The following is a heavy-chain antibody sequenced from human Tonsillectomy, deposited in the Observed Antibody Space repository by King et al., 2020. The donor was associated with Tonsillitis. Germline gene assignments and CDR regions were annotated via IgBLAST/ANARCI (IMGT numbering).Heavy chain of an antibody. V-gene: IGHV4-34*01. Sequence: VQLQQWGAGLLKPSETLSLTCAVYGGSFSGYSWSWIRQPPGKGLEWIGEINHSGSPNYNPSLKSRVTISVDTSKNQFSLKLSSVTAADTAFYYCARVGRLPFVRGAKGFDYWGQGTLVTVSS. D-gene: IGHD3-10*02. CDR3: ARVGRLPFVRGAKGFDY. J-gene: IGHJ4*02. CDR2: INHSGSP. CDR1: GGSFSGYS.